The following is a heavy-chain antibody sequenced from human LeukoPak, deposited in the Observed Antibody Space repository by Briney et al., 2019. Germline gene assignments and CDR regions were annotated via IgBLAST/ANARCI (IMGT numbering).Heavy chain of an antibody. Sequence: ASVKVSCKASGYTVTNYDISWVRQAPGQGLEWMGWISAYNGNINYAQNFQGRVTMTTDTSTSTAYMELRSLRSDDTAVYYCARGRYCSSTSCSPSFYFDFWGQGTLVTVSS. CDR2: ISAYNGNI. CDR3: ARGRYCSSTSCSPSFYFDF. J-gene: IGHJ4*02. CDR1: GYTVTNYD. V-gene: IGHV1-18*01. D-gene: IGHD2-2*01.